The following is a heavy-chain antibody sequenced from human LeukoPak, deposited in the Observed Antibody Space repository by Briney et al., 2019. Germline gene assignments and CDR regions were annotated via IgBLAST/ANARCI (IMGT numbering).Heavy chain of an antibody. V-gene: IGHV1-46*01. J-gene: IGHJ4*02. Sequence: ASVKVSFKASGYTFTSYYMHWVRQAPGQGLEWMGLINPSGGSTSYAQKFQGRVTMTRDTSTSTVYMELSSLRSEDTAVYYCARDLRGYYYGSGSYYMEYWGQGTLVTVSS. CDR1: GYTFTSYY. D-gene: IGHD3-10*01. CDR3: ARDLRGYYYGSGSYYMEY. CDR2: INPSGGST.